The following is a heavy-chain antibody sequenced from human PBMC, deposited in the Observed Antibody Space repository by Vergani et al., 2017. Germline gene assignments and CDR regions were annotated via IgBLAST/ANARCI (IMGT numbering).Heavy chain of an antibody. CDR1: GFTFSSYW. CDR2: IKQDGSEK. J-gene: IGHJ3*02. Sequence: EVQLVESGGGLVQPGGSLRLSCAASGFTFSSYWMSWVRQAPGKGLEWVANIKQDGSEKYYVDSVKGRFTITRDNAKNSLYLQMNSLRAEDTAVYYCARDIAVQLWLEAFDIWGQGTMVTVSS. V-gene: IGHV3-7*01. D-gene: IGHD5-18*01. CDR3: ARDIAVQLWLEAFDI.